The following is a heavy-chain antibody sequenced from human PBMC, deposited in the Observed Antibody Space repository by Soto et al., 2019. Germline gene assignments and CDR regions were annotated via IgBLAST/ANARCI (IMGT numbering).Heavy chain of an antibody. D-gene: IGHD3-16*02. J-gene: IGHJ4*02. V-gene: IGHV3-23*01. CDR2: ISGSGSTT. Sequence: EVQLLESGGGLVPAGGYLRLSCAGSGFIFSRFALSWVRQATGKGPEWVSVISGSGSTTDYADSVKGRFTISKDNSKKVMFLQMNSLVAEDTAVYYCAKGSGCPREYEYVWGSNPDDYWGQGTLVTVSS. CDR3: AKGSGCPREYEYVWGSNPDDY. CDR1: GFIFSRFA.